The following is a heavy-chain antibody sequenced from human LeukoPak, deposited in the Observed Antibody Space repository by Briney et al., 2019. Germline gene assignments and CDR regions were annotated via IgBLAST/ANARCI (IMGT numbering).Heavy chain of an antibody. V-gene: IGHV3-21*04. D-gene: IGHD1-1*01. CDR2: IGSAGGSI. CDR3: VRDGEDGWNDLDC. Sequence: GGPLRLSCTASKFTFMNYAMHWVRQAPGKGLEWLSTIGSAGGSIFYADSVKGRFTISRDNAKNSLYLQMGSLRAEDTAVYYCVRDGEDGWNDLDCWGQGTLVTVSS. J-gene: IGHJ4*02. CDR1: KFTFMNYA.